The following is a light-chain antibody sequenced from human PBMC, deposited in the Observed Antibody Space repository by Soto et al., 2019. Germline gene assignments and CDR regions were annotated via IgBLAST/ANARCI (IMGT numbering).Light chain of an antibody. CDR1: QSISNY. V-gene: IGKV3-11*01. CDR2: DAS. Sequence: EIVLTQSPATLSLSPGERATLSCRASQSISNYLAWYQQKPGQAPRLLIYDASNRATGIPARFSGSGSGTDFTLTISSLEPADFAVYYCQQRDNWPPTWTFGQGTKVGLK. CDR3: QQRDNWPPTWT. J-gene: IGKJ1*01.